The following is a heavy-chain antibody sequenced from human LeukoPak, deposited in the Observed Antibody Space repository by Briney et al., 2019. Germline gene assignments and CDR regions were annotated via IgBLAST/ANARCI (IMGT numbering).Heavy chain of an antibody. CDR3: AKDVGLMVGFDY. Sequence: GGSLRLSCAASGFTFSSYVMHWVRQAPGKGLEWVAFIRYDGSNKYYADSVKGRFTISRDNSKNTLYLQMNSLRAEDTAVYYCAKDVGLMVGFDYWGQGTLVTVSS. V-gene: IGHV3-30*02. D-gene: IGHD3-10*01. CDR2: IRYDGSNK. CDR1: GFTFSSYV. J-gene: IGHJ4*02.